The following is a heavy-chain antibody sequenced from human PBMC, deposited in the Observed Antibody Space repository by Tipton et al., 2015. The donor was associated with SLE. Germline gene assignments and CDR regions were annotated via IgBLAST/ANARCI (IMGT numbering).Heavy chain of an antibody. D-gene: IGHD3-3*01. J-gene: IGHJ5*02. CDR2: IYYSSYT. V-gene: IGHV4-59*08. CDR3: ARGPRGYDFWSGYYSWFDP. CDR1: GVSITNSY. Sequence: TLSLTCSVSGVSITNSYWSWIRQPPGKGLEWIGYIYYSSYTNYNPSLKSRVTTSFDRSKNQFSLKLSSVTAADTAVYYCARGPRGYDFWSGYYSWFDPWGQGTLVTVSS.